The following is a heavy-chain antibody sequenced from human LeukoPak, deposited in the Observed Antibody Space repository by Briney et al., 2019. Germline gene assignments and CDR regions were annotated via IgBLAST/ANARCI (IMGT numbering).Heavy chain of an antibody. D-gene: IGHD5-18*01. V-gene: IGHV5-51*01. CDR3: ARHETAMVPPDY. J-gene: IGHJ4*02. CDR1: GYSFTSYW. Sequence: GESLTLSCTGSGYSFTSYWIGWVRQMPGKGLEWMGIIYPGDSDTRYSPSFQGQVTISADKSISTAYLQWSSLKASDTAMYYCARHETAMVPPDYWGQGTLVTVSS. CDR2: IYPGDSDT.